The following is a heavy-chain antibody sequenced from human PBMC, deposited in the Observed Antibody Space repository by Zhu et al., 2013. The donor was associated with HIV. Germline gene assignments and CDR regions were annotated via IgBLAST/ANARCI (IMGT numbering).Heavy chain of an antibody. CDR1: GGSISSSSYY. J-gene: IGHJ4*02. D-gene: IGHD3-22*01. V-gene: IGHV4-39*07. CDR2: IYYSGST. Sequence: VQLQESGPGLVKPSETLSLTCTVSGGSISSSSYYWGWIRQPPGKGLEWIGSIYYSGSTYYNPSLKSRVTISVDTSKNQFSLKLSSVTAADTAVYYCARDPYYYDSSGYYDYWGQGTLVTVSS. CDR3: ARDPYYYDSSGYYDY.